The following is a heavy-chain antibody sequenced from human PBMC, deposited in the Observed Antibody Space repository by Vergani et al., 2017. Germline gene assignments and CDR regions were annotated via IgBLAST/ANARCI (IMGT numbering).Heavy chain of an antibody. CDR3: ARAQHALGGDNWFDP. Sequence: QVQLVQSGAEVKKPGSSVKVSCKASGGTFSSYAISWVRQAPGQGLEWMGRIIPILGIANYAQKFQGRVTITADKSTSTAYMELSSLRSEDTAVYYCARAQHALGGDNWFDPWGQGTLVTVSS. CDR2: IIPILGIA. J-gene: IGHJ5*02. V-gene: IGHV1-69*04. D-gene: IGHD3-10*01. CDR1: GGTFSSYA.